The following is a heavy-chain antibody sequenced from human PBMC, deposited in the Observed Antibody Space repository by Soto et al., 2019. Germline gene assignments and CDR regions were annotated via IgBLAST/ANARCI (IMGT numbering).Heavy chain of an antibody. V-gene: IGHV1-69*06. CDR1: GGTFSRYA. J-gene: IGHJ1*01. CDR3: ASAGRDSGSYSAQH. Sequence: GASVKVSCKASGGTFSRYAITWVRQALGQGLEWMGGIIPIFGTANYAQKFQGRVTITADKSTSTAYMELSSLRSEDTAVYYCASAGRDSGSYSAQHWGQGTLVTVSS. D-gene: IGHD1-26*01. CDR2: IIPIFGTA.